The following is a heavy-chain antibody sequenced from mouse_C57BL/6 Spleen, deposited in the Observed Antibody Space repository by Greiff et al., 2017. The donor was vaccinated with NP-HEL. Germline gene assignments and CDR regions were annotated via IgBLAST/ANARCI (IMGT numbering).Heavy chain of an antibody. Sequence: VQLQQSGAELVRPGASVKLSCKASGYTFTDYYINWVKQRPGQGLEWIARIYPGSGNTYYNEKFKGKATLTAEKSSSTAYMQLSSLTSEDSAVYFCAREGLRSYAMDYWGQGTSVTVSS. V-gene: IGHV1-76*01. CDR3: AREGLRSYAMDY. J-gene: IGHJ4*01. CDR1: GYTFTDYY. D-gene: IGHD2-4*01. CDR2: IYPGSGNT.